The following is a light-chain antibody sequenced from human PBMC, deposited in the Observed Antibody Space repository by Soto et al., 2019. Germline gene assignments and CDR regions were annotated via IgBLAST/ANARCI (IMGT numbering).Light chain of an antibody. Sequence: EIVLTQSPATLSLSPGERATLSCKASQSVSSFLAWYQQKPGQAPRLLIYDVSSRATGSPTRFSGSGSGTDFTLTISSLEPEDLAVYYCQQRINWPLTFGGGTKVEIK. CDR3: QQRINWPLT. CDR2: DVS. V-gene: IGKV3-11*01. J-gene: IGKJ4*01. CDR1: QSVSSF.